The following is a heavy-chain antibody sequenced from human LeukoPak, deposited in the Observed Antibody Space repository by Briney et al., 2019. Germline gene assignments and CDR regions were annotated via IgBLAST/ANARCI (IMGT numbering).Heavy chain of an antibody. J-gene: IGHJ6*02. CDR3: ARDRQWLGKGYYYYYGMDV. Sequence: SQTLSLTCAISGDSVSSNSAAWNWIRQSPSRGLEWLGRTYYRSKWYNDYAVSVKSRITINPDTSKNQFSLQLNSVTPEDTAVYYCARDRQWLGKGYYYYYGMDVWGQGTTVTASS. D-gene: IGHD6-19*01. CDR2: TYYRSKWYN. V-gene: IGHV6-1*01. CDR1: GDSVSSNSAA.